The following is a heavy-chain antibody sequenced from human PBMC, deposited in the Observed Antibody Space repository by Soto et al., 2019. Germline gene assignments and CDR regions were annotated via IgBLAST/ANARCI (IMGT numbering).Heavy chain of an antibody. Sequence: SETLSLTCTVSGGSISSSSYYWCWIRHPPGKGLEWIGSIYYSGSTYYNPSLKSRVTISVDTSKNQFSLKLSSVTAADTAVYYCARNSGIAAAGTGFDYWGQGTLVTVSS. CDR3: ARNSGIAAAGTGFDY. CDR1: GGSISSSSYY. D-gene: IGHD6-13*01. V-gene: IGHV4-39*01. J-gene: IGHJ4*02. CDR2: IYYSGST.